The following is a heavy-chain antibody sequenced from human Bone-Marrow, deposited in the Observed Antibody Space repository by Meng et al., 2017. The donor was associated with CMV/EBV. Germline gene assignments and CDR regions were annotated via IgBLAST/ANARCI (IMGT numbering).Heavy chain of an antibody. CDR1: GFTFSSYA. D-gene: IGHD6-19*01. CDR2: IYSGGSRT. Sequence: GGSLRLSCAASGFTFSSYAMSWVRQAPGKGLEWVSVIYSGGSRTYYADSVKGRFTISRDNSKNTLYLQMNSLRAEDTAVYYCATLVAVAGTDYWGQGTLVTVSS. V-gene: IGHV3-23*03. J-gene: IGHJ4*02. CDR3: ATLVAVAGTDY.